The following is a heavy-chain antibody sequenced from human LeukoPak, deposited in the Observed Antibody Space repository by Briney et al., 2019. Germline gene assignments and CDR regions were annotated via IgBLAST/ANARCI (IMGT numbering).Heavy chain of an antibody. V-gene: IGHV4-59*01. J-gene: IGHJ4*02. CDR2: IYYSGST. D-gene: IGHD3-22*01. Sequence: PSETLSLTCTVSGGSISSYYWSWIRQPPGKGLEWIGYIYYSGSTNYNPSLKSRVTISVDTSKNQFSLKLSSVTAADTAVYYCASILNPNYFDTSGYYDYWGQGTLVTVSS. CDR1: GGSISSYY. CDR3: ASILNPNYFDTSGYYDY.